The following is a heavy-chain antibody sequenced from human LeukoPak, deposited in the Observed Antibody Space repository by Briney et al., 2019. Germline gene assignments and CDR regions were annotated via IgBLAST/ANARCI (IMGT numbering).Heavy chain of an antibody. CDR1: GGSISSYC. Sequence: SETLSLTCTVSGGSISSYCWSWIRQPPGKGLEWIWYIYYSGSTNYNPSLKSRVTISVDTSKNQFSLKLSSVTAADTAVYYCAREDRSWFGELFEGFDYWGQGTLVTVSS. CDR3: AREDRSWFGELFEGFDY. V-gene: IGHV4-59*01. D-gene: IGHD3-10*01. CDR2: IYYSGST. J-gene: IGHJ4*02.